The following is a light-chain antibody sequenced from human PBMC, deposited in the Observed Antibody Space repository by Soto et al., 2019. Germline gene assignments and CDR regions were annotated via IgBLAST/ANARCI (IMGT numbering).Light chain of an antibody. Sequence: LAQPASVSGSPGQSITSSGAVIVRDIGAYNYVSWYQQHPGKAPKLLIHGVTRRPSGVSSRFSASKSAYTASLTISGLQAEDEANYYCSSFTTSYFYVFGPGTKVTVL. V-gene: IGLV2-14*01. J-gene: IGLJ1*01. CDR2: GVT. CDR1: VRDIGAYNY. CDR3: SSFTTSYFYV.